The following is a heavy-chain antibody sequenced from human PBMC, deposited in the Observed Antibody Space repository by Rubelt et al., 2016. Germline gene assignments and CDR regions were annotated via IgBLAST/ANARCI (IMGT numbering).Heavy chain of an antibody. CDR1: GGSITSHT. V-gene: IGHV4-59*11. J-gene: IGHJ4*02. D-gene: IGHD5-24*01. CDR2: IFQSGNT. Sequence: QVLLQESGPGLVKPSETLSLTCTVSGGSITSHTWSWIRQPPGKGLEWIGYIFQSGNTYSNPSLTSRVTISVDRSKNQFSLKLSAVTAADTAVYYCARVGDGNNFFYLDYWGQGTLVTVSS. CDR3: ARVGDGNNFFYLDY.